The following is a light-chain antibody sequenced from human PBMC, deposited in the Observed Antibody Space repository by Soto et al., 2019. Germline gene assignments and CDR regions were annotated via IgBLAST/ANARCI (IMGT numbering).Light chain of an antibody. Sequence: DIVLTQFPDSLTLSLGETATIKCKSSQSLLYRSTNNNYLAWYQQKPGQSPKMIMYWASTRASGVPDRFSGSGSGTDFTLTIRNLQPEDVAVYYCHQYYTPHSTFGGGTKVEI. CDR1: QSLLYRSTNNNY. V-gene: IGKV4-1*01. CDR2: WAS. CDR3: HQYYTPHST. J-gene: IGKJ4*01.